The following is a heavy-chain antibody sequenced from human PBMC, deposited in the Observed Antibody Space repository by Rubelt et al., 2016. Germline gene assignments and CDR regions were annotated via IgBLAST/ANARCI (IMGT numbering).Heavy chain of an antibody. Sequence: QVQLVQSGAEVKKPGSSVKVSCKASGGTFSSCAISWVRQAPGQGLEWMGGIIPIFGTANYAQKFQGRVTITADESTSRAYMELSSRRSEDTAMYYCARDLRGGGEQWLAYYFDYWGQGTLVTVSS. CDR2: IIPIFGTA. J-gene: IGHJ4*02. CDR1: GGTFSSCA. CDR3: ARDLRGGGEQWLAYYFDY. D-gene: IGHD6-19*01. V-gene: IGHV1-69*01.